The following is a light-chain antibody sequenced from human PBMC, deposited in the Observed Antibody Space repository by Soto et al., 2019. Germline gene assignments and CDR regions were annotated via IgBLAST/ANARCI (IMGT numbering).Light chain of an antibody. CDR1: ESVTDY. Sequence: IVLTHSPSTLSLSPGEGGTLSCRSSESVTDYLAWYQQKPGQAPRLLIYDASNRAAGIPARFSGSGSGTDFTLTISSLEPEDFAVYYCQQRSNWPRTFGQGTKVDIK. CDR2: DAS. CDR3: QQRSNWPRT. V-gene: IGKV3-11*01. J-gene: IGKJ1*01.